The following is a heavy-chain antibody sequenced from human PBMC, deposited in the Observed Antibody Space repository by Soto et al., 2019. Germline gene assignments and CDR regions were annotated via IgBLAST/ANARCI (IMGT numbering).Heavy chain of an antibody. CDR3: ASLGSYDYGMDV. Sequence: EVQLVESGGGLVQPGGSLRLSCAASGFTFSSYWMHWVRQAPGKGLVWVSRINSDGGSTSYADSVKGRFTISRDNVKNTLFLQMNSLRAEDTAVYYCASLGSYDYGMDVWGQGTTVTVSS. V-gene: IGHV3-74*01. J-gene: IGHJ6*02. CDR1: GFTFSSYW. CDR2: INSDGGST. D-gene: IGHD3-16*01.